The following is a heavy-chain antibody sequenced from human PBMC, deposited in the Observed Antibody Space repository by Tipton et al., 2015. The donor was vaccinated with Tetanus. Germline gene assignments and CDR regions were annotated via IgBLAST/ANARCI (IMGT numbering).Heavy chain of an antibody. V-gene: IGHV3-74*01. J-gene: IGHJ5*02. CDR1: GFTFSTYW. D-gene: IGHD6-19*01. Sequence: SLRLSCEASGFTFSTYWMHWVRQAPGKGLVWVSRIDSDGSGTTYADSVKGRFTISRDNAKNTLYLQMNSLRAEDTAVYYCASLPKHWLAPRGAPWGQGTLVTVSS. CDR2: IDSDGSGT. CDR3: ASLPKHWLAPRGAP.